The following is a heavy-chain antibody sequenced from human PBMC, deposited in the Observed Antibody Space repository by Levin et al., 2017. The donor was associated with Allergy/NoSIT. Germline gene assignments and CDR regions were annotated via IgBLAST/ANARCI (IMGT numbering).Heavy chain of an antibody. CDR2: IYYSGST. CDR1: GGSIRSSY. J-gene: IGHJ4*02. D-gene: IGHD1-14*01. V-gene: IGHV4-59*01. CDR3: ARDSPTSGIDY. Sequence: SPTLSLPCTVSGGSIRSSYWSWIRQPPGKGLEWIGYIYYSGSTNYNPSLKSRVTISVDTSKNQFSLKLSSVTAADTAVYYCARDSPTSGIDYWGQGTLVTVSS.